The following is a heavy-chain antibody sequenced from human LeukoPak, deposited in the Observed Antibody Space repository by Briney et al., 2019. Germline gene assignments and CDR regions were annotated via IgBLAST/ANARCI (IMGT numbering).Heavy chain of an antibody. V-gene: IGHV3-30*02. CDR1: GFTFNNFG. J-gene: IGHJ4*02. CDR3: AKDTGYTSGRIDS. Sequence: GGTLRLSCAVSGFTFNNFGMHWVRQTPGKGLEWVALIHYDGSKEYYGDSVKGRFTISRDNSKSTLFLQMNSLSSDDTAIYYCAKDTGYTSGRIDSWGQGTLVTVSS. D-gene: IGHD6-19*01. CDR2: IHYDGSKE.